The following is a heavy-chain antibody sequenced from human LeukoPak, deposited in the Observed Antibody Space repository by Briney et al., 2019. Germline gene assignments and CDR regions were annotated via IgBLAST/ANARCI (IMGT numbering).Heavy chain of an antibody. CDR3: ASGNGYCSSTSCYALGYYFDY. CDR1: GGTFSSYA. D-gene: IGHD2-2*03. CDR2: IIPILGIA. J-gene: IGHJ4*02. Sequence: SVKVSCKASGGTFSSYAISWVRQAPGQGLEWMGRIIPILGIANYAQKFQGRVTITADKSTSTAYMELSSLRSEDTAVYYCASGNGYCSSTSCYALGYYFDYWGQGTLVTVSS. V-gene: IGHV1-69*04.